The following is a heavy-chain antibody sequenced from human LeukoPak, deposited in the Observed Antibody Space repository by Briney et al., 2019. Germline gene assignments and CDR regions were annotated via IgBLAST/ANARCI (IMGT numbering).Heavy chain of an antibody. Sequence: GSLRLSCAASGFTFSSYSMNWVRQAPGKGLEWVSYISSSGSTIYYADSVKGRFTISRDNAKNSLYLQMNSLRAEDTAVYYCARDYRRGYPGPSASDYWGQGTLVTVSS. CDR3: ARDYRRGYPGPSASDY. D-gene: IGHD3-16*02. CDR1: GFTFSSYS. CDR2: ISSSGSTI. J-gene: IGHJ4*02. V-gene: IGHV3-48*04.